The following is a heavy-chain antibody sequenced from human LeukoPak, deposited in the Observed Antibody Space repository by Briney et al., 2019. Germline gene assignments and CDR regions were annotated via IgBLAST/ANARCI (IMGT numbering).Heavy chain of an antibody. CDR3: ARLGHRGTYAFDY. CDR2: INPNSGGT. CDR1: GYTFTGYY. J-gene: IGHJ4*02. Sequence: ASVKVSCMASGYTFTGYYKHWVRQAPGQGLEWMGWINPNSGGTNYAQKFQGWVTMTRDTSISTAYMELSRLRSEDTAVYYCARLGHRGTYAFDYWGQGTLVTVSS. V-gene: IGHV1-2*04. D-gene: IGHD1-1*01.